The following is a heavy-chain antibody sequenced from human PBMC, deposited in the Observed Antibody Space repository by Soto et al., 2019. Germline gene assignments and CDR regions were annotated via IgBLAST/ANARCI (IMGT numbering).Heavy chain of an antibody. CDR2: IYHSGST. J-gene: IGHJ4*02. CDR3: ARVRHREQTPAPNDY. D-gene: IGHD1-26*01. V-gene: IGHV4-4*02. CDR1: GGSISSSNW. Sequence: QVQLQESGPGLVKPSGTLSLTCAVSGGSISSSNWWSWVRQPPGKGLEWIGEIYHSGSTNYNPSLKSRVTISVDKSKNQFALKLSSVTAADTAVYYCARVRHREQTPAPNDYWGQGTLVTVSS.